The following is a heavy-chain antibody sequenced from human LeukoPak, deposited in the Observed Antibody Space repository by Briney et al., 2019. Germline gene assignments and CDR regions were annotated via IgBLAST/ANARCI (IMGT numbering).Heavy chain of an antibody. Sequence: PGGSLRLSCATSGFTFSSDPMNWVRQAPGKGLEWVSHIRSGGDNIHYADSVRGRFTISRGNAKNSLYLQMNSLRVEDTAVYFCVRDAQFAFDIWGQGTMVTVSS. CDR1: GFTFSSDP. CDR2: IRSGGDNI. CDR3: VRDAQFAFDI. D-gene: IGHD5-24*01. J-gene: IGHJ3*02. V-gene: IGHV3-48*01.